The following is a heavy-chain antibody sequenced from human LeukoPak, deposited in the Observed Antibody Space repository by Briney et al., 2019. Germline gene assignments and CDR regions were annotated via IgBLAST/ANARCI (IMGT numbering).Heavy chain of an antibody. D-gene: IGHD1-7*01. J-gene: IGHJ5*02. Sequence: GASVKVSCKTSGYNFYVYYIYWLRQAPGQGLEWMGRINPNSGGTNYAQKFQGRVTVTRDTSISTAYMELSRLTSDDTAVYYCARGAETTTNWFDPWGQGTLVTVSS. V-gene: IGHV1-2*06. CDR1: GYNFYVYY. CDR3: ARGAETTTNWFDP. CDR2: INPNSGGT.